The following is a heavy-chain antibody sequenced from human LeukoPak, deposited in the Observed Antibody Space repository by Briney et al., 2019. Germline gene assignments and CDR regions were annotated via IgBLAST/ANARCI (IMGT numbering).Heavy chain of an antibody. Sequence: ASVKVSCKASGYTFTSYDINWVRQATGQGLEWMGRIIPILGIANYAQKFQGRVTITADKSTSTAYMELSSLRSEDAAVYYCARSGVATILDYWGQGTLVTVSS. CDR1: GYTFTSYD. D-gene: IGHD5-12*01. J-gene: IGHJ4*02. CDR2: IIPILGIA. CDR3: ARSGVATILDY. V-gene: IGHV1-69*04.